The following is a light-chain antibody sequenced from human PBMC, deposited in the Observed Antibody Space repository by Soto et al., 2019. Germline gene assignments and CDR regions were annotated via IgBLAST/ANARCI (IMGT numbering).Light chain of an antibody. Sequence: IHRTHSPYSLSASDTDSVTMTCRASQNIRTYLNWYQQKPGRAPKLLIHSASALPSGVPSRFSGSGSGTEFTLTMSGLQPEDFATYYCQQGHSTPYACGQWAK. CDR2: SAS. V-gene: IGKV1-39*01. CDR1: QNIRTY. CDR3: QQGHSTPYA. J-gene: IGKJ2*01.